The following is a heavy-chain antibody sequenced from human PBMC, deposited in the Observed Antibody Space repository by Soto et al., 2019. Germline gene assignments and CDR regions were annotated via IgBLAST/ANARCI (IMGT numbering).Heavy chain of an antibody. CDR1: GYSFTNYW. J-gene: IGHJ3*02. Sequence: GESLKISCKGSGYSFTNYWIGWVRQMPGKGLEWMGIIHPSVSDTRYSPAFQGQVTISADKSITTAYLQWSSLKASDTAMYYCAILKYSNSIHDAFDIWGLGTMVTVSS. CDR2: IHPSVSDT. V-gene: IGHV5-51*01. CDR3: AILKYSNSIHDAFDI. D-gene: IGHD6-6*01.